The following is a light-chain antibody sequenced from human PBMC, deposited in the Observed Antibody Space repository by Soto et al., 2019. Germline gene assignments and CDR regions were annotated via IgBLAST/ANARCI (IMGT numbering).Light chain of an antibody. CDR1: SSNIGAGYD. CDR3: QSYDNSLSGPYV. J-gene: IGLJ1*01. V-gene: IGLV1-40*01. CDR2: GNS. Sequence: QSVLTPPPSVSGAPGQRVTISCAGSSSNIGAGYDVHWYQQLPGTAPKLLIYGNSNRPSGVPDRFSGSESGTSASLVITGLQAEDEADYYCQSYDNSLSGPYVFGTGTKVTVL.